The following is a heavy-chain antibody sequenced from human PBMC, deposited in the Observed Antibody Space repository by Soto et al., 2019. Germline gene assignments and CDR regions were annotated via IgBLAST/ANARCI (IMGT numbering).Heavy chain of an antibody. CDR3: AREYYYDSSGYYYVGWFDP. CDR1: GGSISSGGYS. D-gene: IGHD3-22*01. Sequence: QLQLQESGSGLVQPSQTLSLTCAVSGGSISSGGYSWSWIRQPPGKGLEWIGYIYHSGSTYYNPSLKSRVTIAVDRSKNQFSLELSSVTAADTAVYYCAREYYYDSSGYYYVGWFDPWGQGTLVTVSS. CDR2: IYHSGST. J-gene: IGHJ5*02. V-gene: IGHV4-30-2*01.